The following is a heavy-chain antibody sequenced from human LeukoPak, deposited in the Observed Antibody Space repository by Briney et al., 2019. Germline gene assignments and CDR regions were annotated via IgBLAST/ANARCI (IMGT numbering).Heavy chain of an antibody. D-gene: IGHD2-2*01. CDR1: GFIVSSNY. J-gene: IGHJ1*01. Sequence: GGSLRLSCAASGFIVSSNYMSWVRQAPGKGLEWVSVIYNDGSTYYADSVEGRFTISRDNSKNTLYLQMNSLRAEDTAVYYCAKGVRGVPADTYFQHWGQGTLVTVSS. V-gene: IGHV3-66*01. CDR2: IYNDGST. CDR3: AKGVRGVPADTYFQH.